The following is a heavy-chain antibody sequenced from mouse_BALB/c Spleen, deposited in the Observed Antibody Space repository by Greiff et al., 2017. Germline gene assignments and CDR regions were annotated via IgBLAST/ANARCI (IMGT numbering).Heavy chain of an antibody. V-gene: IGHV3-6*02. J-gene: IGHJ2*01. CDR1: GYSITSGYY. D-gene: IGHD2-4*01. Sequence: EVKLVESGPGLVKPSQSLSLTCSVTGYSITSGYYWNWIRQFPGNKLEWMGYISYDGSNNYNPSLKNRISITRDTSKNQFFLKLNSVTTEDTATYYCASRGYDYDGYYFDYWGQGTTLTVSS. CDR3: ASRGYDYDGYYFDY. CDR2: ISYDGSN.